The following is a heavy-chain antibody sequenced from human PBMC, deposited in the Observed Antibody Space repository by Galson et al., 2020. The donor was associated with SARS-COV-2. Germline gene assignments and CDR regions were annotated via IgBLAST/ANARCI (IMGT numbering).Heavy chain of an antibody. J-gene: IGHJ2*01. D-gene: IGHD3-22*01. CDR2: LQRDDDT. CDR3: ARTRITMIVGEDWYFDL. CDR1: GFPLSTSRMC. Sequence: SGPTLAHLTQPCTLTCTFSGFPLSTSRMCVSWIRQPPGNALEWLALLQRDDDTYYSTSLKHRRTISKDTTKHQVVLTMTNIDPVDPVTYYCARTRITMIVGEDWYFDLWGRGTLVTVSS. V-gene: IGHV2-70*01.